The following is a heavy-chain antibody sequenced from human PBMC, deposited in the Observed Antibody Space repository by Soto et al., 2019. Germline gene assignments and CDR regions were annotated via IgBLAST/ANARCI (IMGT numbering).Heavy chain of an antibody. Sequence: SETLSLTCTVSGGSISSYYWSWIRQPPGKGLEWIGYIYYSGSTNYNPSLKSRVTISVDTSKNQFSLKLSSVTAADTAVYYCARGTGTFSDYWGQGTLVTVSS. J-gene: IGHJ4*02. CDR2: IYYSGST. CDR1: GGSISSYY. D-gene: IGHD1-7*01. CDR3: ARGTGTFSDY. V-gene: IGHV4-59*08.